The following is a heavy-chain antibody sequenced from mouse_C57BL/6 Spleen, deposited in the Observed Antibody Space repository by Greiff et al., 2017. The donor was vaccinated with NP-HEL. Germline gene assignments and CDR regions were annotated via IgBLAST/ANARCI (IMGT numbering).Heavy chain of an antibody. CDR2: IRNKANGYTT. D-gene: IGHD2-3*01. J-gene: IGHJ1*03. V-gene: IGHV7-3*01. CDR1: GFTFTDYY. CDR3: ARYDYGYYFYWYFDV. Sequence: EVQVVESGGGLVQPGGSLSLSCAASGFTFTDYYMSWVRQPPGKALEWLGFIRNKANGYTTEYSASVKGRFTISRDNSHSILYLQMNALRADDSATYYCARYDYGYYFYWYFDVWGTGTTVTVSS.